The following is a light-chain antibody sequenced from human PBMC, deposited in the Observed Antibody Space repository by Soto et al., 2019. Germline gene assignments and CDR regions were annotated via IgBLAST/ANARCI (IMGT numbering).Light chain of an antibody. V-gene: IGKV3-11*01. CDR3: QQRYRWPRP. CDR2: DAS. J-gene: IGKJ4*01. Sequence: EIVLTQSPATLSLSPGERATLSCRASQSINSYLAWYQQKPGQAPRLLIYDASNRATGVPARFSGSGSGTDFTLTISSLEPEDFAFYYCQQRYRWPRPFGGGTKVEIK. CDR1: QSINSY.